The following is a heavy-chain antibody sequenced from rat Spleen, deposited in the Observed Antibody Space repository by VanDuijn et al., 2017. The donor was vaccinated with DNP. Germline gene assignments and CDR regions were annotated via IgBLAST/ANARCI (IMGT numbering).Heavy chain of an antibody. CDR2: ISYDGGST. Sequence: EVQLVESGGGLVQPGRSLKFSCAASGFTFSDYNMAWVRQAPKRGLEWVATISYDGGSTFYRDSVKGRFTISRENARNTLYLQMDSLRSEDTATYYCASWGIRAYYFDSWGQGVMVTVSS. V-gene: IGHV5-7*01. J-gene: IGHJ2*01. CDR3: ASWGIRAYYFDS. CDR1: GFTFSDYN. D-gene: IGHD4-3*01.